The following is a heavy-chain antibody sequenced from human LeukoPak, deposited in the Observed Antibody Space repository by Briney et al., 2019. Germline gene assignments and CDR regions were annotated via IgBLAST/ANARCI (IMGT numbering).Heavy chain of an antibody. V-gene: IGHV1-46*01. Sequence: GASVKVSCKASGYTFTSYYMHWVRQAPGQGLEWTGIINPSGGSTSYAQKFQGRVTMTRDTSTSTVYMELSSLRSEDTAVYYCARGAYYYDSSGYYYEPYYFDYWGQGTLVTVSS. CDR3: ARGAYYYDSSGYYYEPYYFDY. J-gene: IGHJ4*02. CDR1: GYTFTSYY. D-gene: IGHD3-22*01. CDR2: INPSGGST.